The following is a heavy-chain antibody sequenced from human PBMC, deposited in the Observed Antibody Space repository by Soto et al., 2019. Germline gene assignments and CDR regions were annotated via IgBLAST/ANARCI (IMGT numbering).Heavy chain of an antibody. CDR2: INHSGVT. CDR3: ARFSGSYYYAMDV. CDR1: GGSISSYY. Sequence: SETLSLTCTVSGGSISSYYWSWIRQPPGKGLEWIGEINHSGVTNYKPSLKRRVTISVDTSKNQFSLQLKSVTAADTALYYCARFSGSYYYAMDVWGQGSTVTVS. D-gene: IGHD6-19*01. V-gene: IGHV4-34*01. J-gene: IGHJ6*02.